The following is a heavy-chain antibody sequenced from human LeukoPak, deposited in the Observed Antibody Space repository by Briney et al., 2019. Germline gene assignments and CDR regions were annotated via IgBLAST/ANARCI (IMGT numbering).Heavy chain of an antibody. Sequence: GGSLRLSCAASGFTFSSYAMNWVRQAPGKGLEWVSSISSSSSYIYYADSVKGRFTISRDNAKNSLYLQMNSLRAEDTAVYYCASAPLRPWQQLVRSWFDPWGQGTLVTVSS. D-gene: IGHD6-13*01. CDR1: GFTFSSYA. J-gene: IGHJ5*02. V-gene: IGHV3-21*01. CDR2: ISSSSSYI. CDR3: ASAPLRPWQQLVRSWFDP.